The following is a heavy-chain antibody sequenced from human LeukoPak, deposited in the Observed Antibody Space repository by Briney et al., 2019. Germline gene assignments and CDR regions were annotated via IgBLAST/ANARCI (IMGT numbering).Heavy chain of an antibody. D-gene: IGHD5-18*01. CDR3: AEDIEILTAGNAFDI. J-gene: IGHJ3*02. Sequence: GGSLRLSCAASGFAFHNYAMHWVRQAPGKGLEWICLITSDGRSNYYADSVKGRFTISRDNSRNSLYLQMNSLRAEDTALYYCAEDIEILTAGNAFDIWGRGTMVTVSS. V-gene: IGHV3-43D*03. CDR2: ITSDGRSN. CDR1: GFAFHNYA.